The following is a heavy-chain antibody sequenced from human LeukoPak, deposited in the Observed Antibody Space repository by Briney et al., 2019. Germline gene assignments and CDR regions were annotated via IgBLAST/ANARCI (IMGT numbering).Heavy chain of an antibody. CDR3: ARGPMDSSAFDI. D-gene: IGHD3-22*01. Sequence: PGRSLRLSCAASGFTFSSYATHWVRQAPGKGLEWVAVISYDGSNKYYADSVKGRFTISRDNSKNTLYLQMNSLRAEDTAVYYCARGPMDSSAFDIWGQGTMVTVSS. V-gene: IGHV3-30-3*01. CDR1: GFTFSSYA. J-gene: IGHJ3*02. CDR2: ISYDGSNK.